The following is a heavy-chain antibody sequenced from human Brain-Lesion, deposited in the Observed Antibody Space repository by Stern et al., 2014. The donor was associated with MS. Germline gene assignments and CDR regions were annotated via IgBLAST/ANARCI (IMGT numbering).Heavy chain of an antibody. CDR3: ARTGDDFGDYSLSY. V-gene: IGHV4-39*01. Sequence: VQLVESGPGLVKPSETLSLPCTVSGGSINTNNYYWGWIRQPPGKGLEWIGNIYPSGSTFYSPSLKSRVTMFVVTAQNQFSLKLISGTAADTAVYYCARTGDDFGDYSLSYWGQGTLVTVSS. J-gene: IGHJ4*02. CDR2: IYPSGST. CDR1: GGSINTNNYY. D-gene: IGHD4-17*01.